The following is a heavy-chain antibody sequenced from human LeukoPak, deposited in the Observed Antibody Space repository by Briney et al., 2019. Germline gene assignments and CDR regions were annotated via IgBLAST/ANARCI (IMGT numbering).Heavy chain of an antibody. V-gene: IGHV3-23*01. D-gene: IGHD2-2*01. CDR2: LSGSGYNT. J-gene: IGHJ4*02. CDR1: GFTFSDYY. CDR3: AKDPYGTRYFDY. Sequence: PGGSLRLSCAASGFTFSDYYMGWIRQAPGKGLEWVSSLSGSGYNTYYADSVKGRFTISRDNSKNTVYLQMNSLRAEDTAVYYCAKDPYGTRYFDYWGQGTLVTVSS.